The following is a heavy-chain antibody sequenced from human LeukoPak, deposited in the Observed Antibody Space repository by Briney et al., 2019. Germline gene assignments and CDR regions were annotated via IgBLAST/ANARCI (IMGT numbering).Heavy chain of an antibody. Sequence: GGSLRLSCAASGFTFSSYSMNWVRQAPGKGLEWVSYISSSSSTIYYADSVKGRFTISRDNAKNSLYLQMNSLRAEDTAVYYCARDDGITIFGVVRYGMDVWGQGTTVTVSS. CDR1: GFTFSSYS. CDR3: ARDDGITIFGVVRYGMDV. V-gene: IGHV3-48*01. D-gene: IGHD3-3*01. J-gene: IGHJ6*02. CDR2: ISSSSSTI.